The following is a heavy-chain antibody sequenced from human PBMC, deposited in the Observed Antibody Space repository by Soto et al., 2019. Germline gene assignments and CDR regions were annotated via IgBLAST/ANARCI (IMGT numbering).Heavy chain of an antibody. CDR3: ARDGGAVAGIASYYGMDV. CDR2: MKQDGSEK. V-gene: IGHV3-7*04. CDR1: GFTFSRYW. Sequence: EVQLVESGGGLVQPGGSLRLSCAASGFTFSRYWMSWVRQAPGKGLEWVANMKQDGSEKYYVDSVKGRFTISRDNAXXYXDRQRHSLRAEDTARYYCARDGGAVAGIASYYGMDVWGQGTTVTVSS. J-gene: IGHJ6*02. D-gene: IGHD6-19*01.